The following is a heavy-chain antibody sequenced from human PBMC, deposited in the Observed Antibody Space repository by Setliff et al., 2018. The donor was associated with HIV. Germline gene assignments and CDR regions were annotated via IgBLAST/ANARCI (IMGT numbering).Heavy chain of an antibody. D-gene: IGHD4-4*01. J-gene: IGHJ5*02. V-gene: IGHV4-39*01. CDR2: IYYSGST. CDR3: ARGGRSTVATWAWFDP. CDR1: GGSIRSRSSY. Sequence: SETLSLTCTVSGGSIRSRSSYWGWIRQPPGKGLEWIGIIYYSGSTYYKPSLKSRVTISVDTSKNQFSLKLNSVTAADTAMYYCARGGRSTVATWAWFDPWGQGTLVTVSS.